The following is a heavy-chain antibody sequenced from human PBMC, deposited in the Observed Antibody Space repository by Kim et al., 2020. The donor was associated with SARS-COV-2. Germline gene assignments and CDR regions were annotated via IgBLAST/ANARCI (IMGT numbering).Heavy chain of an antibody. J-gene: IGHJ4*02. Sequence: YNPALKGRVTRSEDTSKDQFSLKLSSVTAADTAVYYWARGVGRGVITLGYWGQGTLVTVSS. D-gene: IGHD3-10*01. CDR3: ARGVGRGVITLGY. V-gene: IGHV4-34*01.